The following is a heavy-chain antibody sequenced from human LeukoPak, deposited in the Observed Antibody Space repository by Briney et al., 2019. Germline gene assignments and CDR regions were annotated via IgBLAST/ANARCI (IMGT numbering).Heavy chain of an antibody. Sequence: PGRSLRLSCAASGFTFSSYWMHWVRQGPGKGLVWVARINNDGRSTSYVDSVKGRFTISRDNAKNTLYLQMNSVRAEDTAVYYCVRDVWGDRDSYFDSWGQGTLVTVSS. CDR2: INNDGRST. V-gene: IGHV3-74*01. D-gene: IGHD2-21*01. J-gene: IGHJ4*02. CDR1: GFTFSSYW. CDR3: VRDVWGDRDSYFDS.